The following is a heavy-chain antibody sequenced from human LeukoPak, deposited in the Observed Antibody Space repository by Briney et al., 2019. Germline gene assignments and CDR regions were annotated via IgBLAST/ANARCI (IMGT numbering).Heavy chain of an antibody. J-gene: IGHJ3*02. D-gene: IGHD2-2*01. CDR3: AGSNCSSTSCYGNAFDI. CDR2: IYYSGST. CDR1: GGSISSYY. Sequence: SETLSLTCTVSGGSISSYYWSWIRQLPGKGLEWIGYIYYSGSTNYNPSLKSRVTISVGTSKNQFSLKLSSVTAADTAVYYCAGSNCSSTSCYGNAFDIWGQGTMVTVSS. V-gene: IGHV4-59*01.